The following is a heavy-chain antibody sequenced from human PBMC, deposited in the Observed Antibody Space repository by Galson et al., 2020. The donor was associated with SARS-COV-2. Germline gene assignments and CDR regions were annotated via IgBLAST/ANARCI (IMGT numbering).Heavy chain of an antibody. CDR2: ISAYNGNT. Sequence: ASVKVSCKTSGYRINSYRITWVRQAPGQGLEWMGRISAYNGNTNYAQKFQGRVTLTTETSTSTAYMDQRRLRSDDTAVYYCARSGDDYGTGSFSYWGQGTLVTVSS. CDR1: GYRINSYR. J-gene: IGHJ4*02. V-gene: IGHV1-18*01. D-gene: IGHD3-10*01. CDR3: ARSGDDYGTGSFSY.